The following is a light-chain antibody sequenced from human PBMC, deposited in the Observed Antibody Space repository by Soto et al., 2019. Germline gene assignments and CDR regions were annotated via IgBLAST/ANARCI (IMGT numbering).Light chain of an antibody. Sequence: EIVLTQSPGTVSLSPGETATLSCRASQTVSSSYLAWYQQKPGQAPRLLIYGTTSRATGVPDRFSGGGSGTAFTLTISRLEPEDFAVYNCQQYGSSHPTFGGGTKVEIK. V-gene: IGKV3-20*01. CDR3: QQYGSSHPT. CDR1: QTVSSSY. CDR2: GTT. J-gene: IGKJ4*01.